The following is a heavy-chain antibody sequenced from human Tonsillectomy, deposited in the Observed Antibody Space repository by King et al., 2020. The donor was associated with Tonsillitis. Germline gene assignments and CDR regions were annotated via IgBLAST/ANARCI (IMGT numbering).Heavy chain of an antibody. CDR3: TTGGLDC. CDR1: GFTFSDAW. V-gene: IGHV3-15*05. CDR2: IKSEIDGGTT. D-gene: IGHD3-16*01. J-gene: IGHJ4*02. Sequence: VQLVESGGRLIKPGGSLRLACAASGFTFSDAWMGWVRQAPGKGLEWVGRIKSEIDGGTTHFAAPVKGRFTISRDDSKDTLYLQINSVKSEDTAVYFCTTGGLDCWGQGTLVTVSS.